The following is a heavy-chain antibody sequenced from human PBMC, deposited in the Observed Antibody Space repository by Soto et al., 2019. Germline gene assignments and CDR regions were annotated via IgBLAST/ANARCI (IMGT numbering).Heavy chain of an antibody. V-gene: IGHV4-39*01. Sequence: PSETLSLTCTVSGGSVTNSSYYWGWIRQSPGKGLEWIGSVYYRGRSYSKSSVKSRVTISVDTSKNQFSLNLNSVTAPDTADYFCITVRNIVITQTYFDVRGPGALGTLSS. D-gene: IGHD3-16*02. J-gene: IGHJ4*02. CDR3: ITVRNIVITQTYFDV. CDR1: GGSVTNSSYY. CDR2: VYYRGRS.